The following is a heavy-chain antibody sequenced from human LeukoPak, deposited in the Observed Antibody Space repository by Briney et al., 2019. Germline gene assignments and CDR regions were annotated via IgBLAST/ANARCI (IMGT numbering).Heavy chain of an antibody. Sequence: GGSLRLSCAASGFTFSNYGMHWVRQAPGKGLEWVAFIRYDGSDKDSLKGRFTISRDNSKNTLYLQMNSLRAEDTAVYYCAKDYYDILTGSGPLHDYWGQGTLVTVSS. V-gene: IGHV3-30*02. CDR1: GFTFSNYG. CDR2: IRYDGSDK. D-gene: IGHD3-9*01. CDR3: AKDYYDILTGSGPLHDY. J-gene: IGHJ4*02.